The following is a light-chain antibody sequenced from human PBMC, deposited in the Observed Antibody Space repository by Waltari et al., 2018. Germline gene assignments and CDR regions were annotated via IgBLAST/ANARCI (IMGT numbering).Light chain of an antibody. Sequence: EIVFTQSPGTVSLSPGDRATLSCWASQSVRRYLAWYQQKPGQAPRLLIYHASTRATGIPDRFSDSGSGTDISLTISRLEPEDFAMYYCQQYDESPATFGQGTKVEIK. CDR3: QQYDESPAT. J-gene: IGKJ1*01. CDR1: QSVRRY. V-gene: IGKV3-20*01. CDR2: HAS.